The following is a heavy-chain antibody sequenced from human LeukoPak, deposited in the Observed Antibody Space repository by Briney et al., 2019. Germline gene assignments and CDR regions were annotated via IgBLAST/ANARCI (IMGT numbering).Heavy chain of an antibody. V-gene: IGHV3-23*01. CDR2: ISGNGATT. CDR1: GFTFSTYA. D-gene: IGHD3-22*01. CDR3: ARDGPYDSSGYYGVY. Sequence: GGSLRLSCASSGFTFSTYAMSWVRQAPGKGLEWVSAISGNGATTYYADSVKGRFTISRDNSKNTLYLQMNSLRAEDTAVYYCARDGPYDSSGYYGVYWGQGTLVTVSS. J-gene: IGHJ4*02.